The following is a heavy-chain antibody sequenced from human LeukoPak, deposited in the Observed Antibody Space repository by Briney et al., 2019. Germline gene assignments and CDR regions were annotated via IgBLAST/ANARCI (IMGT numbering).Heavy chain of an antibody. V-gene: IGHV4-4*02. CDR3: ATIRGVGTNFDY. Sequence: SETLSLSCAVSGGSISSSNWWGWVRQPPGKGLEWIGEIYHSGSTNYNPSLKSRVTISVDKSKNQFSLKLSSVTAADTAVYYCATIRGVGTNFDYWGQGTLVTVSS. CDR1: GGSISSSNW. CDR2: IYHSGST. J-gene: IGHJ4*02. D-gene: IGHD1-26*01.